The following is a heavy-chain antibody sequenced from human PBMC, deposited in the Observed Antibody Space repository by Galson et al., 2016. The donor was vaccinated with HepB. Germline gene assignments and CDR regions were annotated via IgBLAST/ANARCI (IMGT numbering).Heavy chain of an antibody. V-gene: IGHV1-18*04. CDR3: ARDVQFRFDY. CDR2: ISANSGNT. CDR1: GYRFFTYG. D-gene: IGHD4-11*01. J-gene: IGHJ4*02. Sequence: SVKVSCKASGYRFFTYGISWVRQAPGQGLEWLGWISANSGNTIYAQKFQDRVTMTRDTSPSTVYMDLRSLRSDDTAVYYCARDVQFRFDYWGQGTLVTVSS.